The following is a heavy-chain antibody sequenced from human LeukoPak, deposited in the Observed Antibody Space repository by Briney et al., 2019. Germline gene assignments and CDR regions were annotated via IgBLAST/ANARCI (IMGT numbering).Heavy chain of an antibody. J-gene: IGHJ4*02. V-gene: IGHV3-30-3*01. CDR1: GFTFSSYA. CDR2: ISYDGSNK. CDR3: ARGVRGYYFDY. Sequence: GGSLRLSCAASGFTFSSYAMHWVRQAPGKGLEWVAVISYDGSNKYYADSVKGRFTISRDNSKNTLYLQMNGLRAEDTAVYYCARGVRGYYFDYWGQGTLVTVSS.